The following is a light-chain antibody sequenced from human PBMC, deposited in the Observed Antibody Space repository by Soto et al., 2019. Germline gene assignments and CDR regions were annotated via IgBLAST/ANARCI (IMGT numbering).Light chain of an antibody. CDR1: QSVSNNY. J-gene: IGKJ1*01. CDR3: QQYGSSGT. CDR2: GAS. V-gene: IGKV3-20*01. Sequence: EIVLTQSPGTLSLSPVERATLSCRASQSVSNNYLAWYQQKPGQAPRLLIYGASNWATGIPDRFSGSGSGTDFTLTISRLEPEDFAVYYCQQYGSSGTFGQGTKVDIK.